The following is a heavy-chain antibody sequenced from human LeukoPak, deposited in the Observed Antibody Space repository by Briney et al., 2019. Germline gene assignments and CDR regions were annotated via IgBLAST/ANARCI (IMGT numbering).Heavy chain of an antibody. CDR1: GGSISSQF. CDR3: ARFSSGSNWFDA. Sequence: PSETLSLTCTVSGGSISSQFWSWVRQPRGKGLEYIGYMSYSGNTNYNPSLKSRVTISLDTSKNQFSLKLSSLTAADTAVYYCARFSSGSNWFDAWGQGTLVTVSS. J-gene: IGHJ5*02. V-gene: IGHV4-59*11. CDR2: MSYSGNT.